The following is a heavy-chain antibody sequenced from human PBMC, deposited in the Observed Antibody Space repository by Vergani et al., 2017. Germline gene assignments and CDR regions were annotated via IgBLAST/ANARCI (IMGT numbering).Heavy chain of an antibody. CDR3: AREFRLLYNRFDP. V-gene: IGHV3-33*01. Sequence: QVLLVESGGGVVQPGRSLRLSCAASGFTFNQYGMHWVRQAPGKGLEWVAVTWYDGNNKQYADSVKGRFTISRDNSKSTMYLQMNSLRDEDTGVYYCAREFRLLYNRFDPWGQGTLVTVSS. CDR2: TWYDGNNK. J-gene: IGHJ5*02. CDR1: GFTFNQYG. D-gene: IGHD1-14*01.